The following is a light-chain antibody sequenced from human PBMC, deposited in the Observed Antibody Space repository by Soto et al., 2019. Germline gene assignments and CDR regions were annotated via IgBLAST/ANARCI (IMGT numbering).Light chain of an antibody. V-gene: IGLV2-14*03. CDR1: SSNVGGYNF. CDR3: AAWDGSLNNVL. J-gene: IGLJ2*01. CDR2: GDN. Sequence: QSVLTQPASVSGSPGQSIAISCTGTSSNVGGYNFVSWYQQHPGKAPKLLIYGDNQRPSGVPDRFSGSKSGTSASLAISGLQSEDEAEYYCAAWDGSLNNVLFGGGTKLTVL.